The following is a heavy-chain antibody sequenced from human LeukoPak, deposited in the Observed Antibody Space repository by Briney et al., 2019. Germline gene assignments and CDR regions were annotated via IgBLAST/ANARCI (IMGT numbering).Heavy chain of an antibody. V-gene: IGHV4-59*01. J-gene: IGHJ4*02. D-gene: IGHD4-17*01. CDR3: ARVRGGYGDYVIDY. CDR2: IYYSGST. Sequence: SETLSLTCTVSGGSISSYYWSWIRQPPGKGLEWIGYIYYSGSTNYNPSLKSRVTISVDTSKNQFSLKLSSVTAADTAVYYCARVRGGYGDYVIDYWGQGTLVTVSS. CDR1: GGSISSYY.